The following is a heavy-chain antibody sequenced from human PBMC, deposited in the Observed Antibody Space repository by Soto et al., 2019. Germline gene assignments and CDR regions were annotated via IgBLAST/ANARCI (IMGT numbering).Heavy chain of an antibody. CDR2: INAGNGNT. Sequence: QVQLVQSGAEVKKPGASVKVSCKASGYTFTGYAIHWVRQAPGQRLEWMGWINAGNGNTKYSQKFQGRVTITSDTSASTAYMELSSLRSEDTAVYYCARGDYYDIHDYWGQGTLVTVSS. CDR1: GYTFTGYA. J-gene: IGHJ4*02. V-gene: IGHV1-3*01. CDR3: ARGDYYDIHDY. D-gene: IGHD3-22*01.